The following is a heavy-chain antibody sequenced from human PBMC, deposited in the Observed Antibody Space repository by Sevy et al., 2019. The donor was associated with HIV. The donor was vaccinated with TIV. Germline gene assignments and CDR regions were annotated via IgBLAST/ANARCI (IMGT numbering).Heavy chain of an antibody. V-gene: IGHV1-18*01. J-gene: IGHJ4*02. Sequence: ASVKVSCRASGYPFSVYYILWVRQAPGQGLEWMGWVAAYNGDTNYAQKFQDRVTMTTDTSTNTAYMELRSLTSDDTAMYYCARGQAPYRAPTSFDWWAQGTLVTVSS. D-gene: IGHD3-16*02. CDR3: ARGQAPYRAPTSFDW. CDR1: GYPFSVYY. CDR2: VAAYNGDT.